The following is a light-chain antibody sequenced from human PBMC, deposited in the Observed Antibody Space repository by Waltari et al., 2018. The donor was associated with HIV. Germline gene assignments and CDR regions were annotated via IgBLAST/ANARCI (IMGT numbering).Light chain of an antibody. CDR2: YYD. V-gene: IGLV3-21*04. CDR1: NIGSQS. CDR3: QVWHSGSDCVI. J-gene: IGLJ2*01. Sequence: YVLTQSPSVSVAPGETARITCEGDNIGSQSVHWYQQKPGQAPVLVIYYYDDRASGIPERFSGSNSGNTATLTINRVEAGDEADYFCQVWHSGSDCVIFGGGTKLTVL.